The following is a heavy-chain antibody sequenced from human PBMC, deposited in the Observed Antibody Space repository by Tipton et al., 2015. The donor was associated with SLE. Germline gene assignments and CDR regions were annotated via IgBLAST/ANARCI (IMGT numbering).Heavy chain of an antibody. CDR2: IEYSGST. J-gene: IGHJ3*02. D-gene: IGHD3-3*02. CDR1: GGSISSHY. V-gene: IGHV4-59*11. CDR3: ARGVSGLAAKAFDI. Sequence: TLSLTCTVSGGSISSHYWSWIRQPPGKGLEWIGYIEYSGSTNYNPSLNSRLTISVDTSKNQFSLKLSSVTAADTAVYYCARGVSGLAAKAFDIWGQGTMVTVSS.